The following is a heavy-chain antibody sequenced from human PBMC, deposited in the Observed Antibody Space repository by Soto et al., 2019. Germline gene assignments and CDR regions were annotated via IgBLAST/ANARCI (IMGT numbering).Heavy chain of an antibody. CDR1: GYTFIKYS. J-gene: IGHJ4*02. CDR2: INAANGNT. V-gene: IGHV1-3*01. Sequence: ASVKVSCKASGYTFIKYSMHWVRQAPGQRLEWMGWINAANGNTKSSQNFQGRVTITRDTSATTAYMELSSLRSEDTAVYYCARDVVRALIGPDYWGQGTMVTVSS. D-gene: IGHD3-10*01. CDR3: ARDVVRALIGPDY.